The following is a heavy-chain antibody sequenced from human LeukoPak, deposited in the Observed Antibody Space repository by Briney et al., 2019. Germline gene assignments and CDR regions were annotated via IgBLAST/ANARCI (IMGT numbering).Heavy chain of an antibody. J-gene: IGHJ4*02. CDR3: AKDRSSGWYFDY. D-gene: IGHD6-19*01. V-gene: IGHV3-23*01. CDR1: GFTFSSYA. CDR2: ISGNGGST. Sequence: GGSLRLSCAASGFTFSSYAMSWVRQAPGGGVEWVSAISGNGGSTYNADSVKGRFTISRDNSKNTLYLQMNSLRAEDTAVYYCAKDRSSGWYFDYWGQGTLVTVSS.